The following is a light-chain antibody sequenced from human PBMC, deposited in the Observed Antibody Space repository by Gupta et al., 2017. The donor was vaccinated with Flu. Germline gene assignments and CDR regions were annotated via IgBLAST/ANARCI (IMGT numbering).Light chain of an antibody. J-gene: IGLJ3*02. CDR1: SSNIGSNY. V-gene: IGLV1-51*01. CDR3: ATWDSSLSAGV. CDR2: DSN. Sequence: QSVFTQPSSVSAAPGQKVTVSCSGSSSNIGSNYVSWYQQLPGTAPKLLIFDSNKRPSGIPDRFSGSKSGTSATLGITGLQTGDEADYYCATWDSSLSAGVFGGGTKLTVL.